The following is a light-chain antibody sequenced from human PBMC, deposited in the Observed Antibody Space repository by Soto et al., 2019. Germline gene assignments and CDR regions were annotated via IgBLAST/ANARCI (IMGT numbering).Light chain of an antibody. CDR1: QSISIT. CDR2: GAS. J-gene: IGKJ4*01. V-gene: IGKV3-15*01. Sequence: EIVMTQSPATLSVSPGERATLSCRASQSISITLAWYQQKPGQAPRLLIYGASTRATDIPARFSGSGSGKGFTLNISGLQSEDFAVYYCLQYNNWPLNFGGGTNVES. CDR3: LQYNNWPLN.